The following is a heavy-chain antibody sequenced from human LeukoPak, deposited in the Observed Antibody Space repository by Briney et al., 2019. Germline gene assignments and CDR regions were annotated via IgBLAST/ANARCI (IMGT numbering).Heavy chain of an antibody. CDR2: ISSRSTTI. CDR3: GASRQYVGAFDI. J-gene: IGHJ3*02. D-gene: IGHD3-16*01. V-gene: IGHV3-48*03. CDR1: GFTFSSFD. Sequence: GASLRLSCAASGFTFSSFDFYWVRQAPGKGLDWISYISSRSTTIKYADSVRGRFSISRDDARQSVYMQMNSLRAEDTAIYYCGASRQYVGAFDIWGEGTLVTVSS.